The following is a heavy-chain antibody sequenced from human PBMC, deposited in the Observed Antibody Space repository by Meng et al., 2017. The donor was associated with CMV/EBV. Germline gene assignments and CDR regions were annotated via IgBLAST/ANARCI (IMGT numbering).Heavy chain of an antibody. CDR3: ARITVGAIDY. Sequence: LYCAASGFNVRSIYMSWVRQAPGKGLEWVSVIYSGGSTYYADSVKGRFTISRDNSKNTLYLQMNSLRAEDTAVYYCARITVGAIDYWGQGTLVTVSS. D-gene: IGHD1-26*01. J-gene: IGHJ4*02. V-gene: IGHV3-53*01. CDR2: IYSGGST. CDR1: GFNVRSIY.